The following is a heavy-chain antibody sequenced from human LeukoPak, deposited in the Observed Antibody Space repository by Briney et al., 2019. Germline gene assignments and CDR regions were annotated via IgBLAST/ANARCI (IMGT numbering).Heavy chain of an antibody. CDR1: GLTFSSYG. D-gene: IGHD4-11*01. CDR3: ARDRRGLYSNYDDY. J-gene: IGHJ4*02. Sequence: GESLRLSCAASGLTFSSYGMNWVRQAPGKGLEWVSSISSSSSYIYYADSVKGRFTISRDNAKNSLYLQMNSLRAEDTAVYYCARDRRGLYSNYDDYWGQGTLVTVSS. V-gene: IGHV3-21*01. CDR2: ISSSSSYI.